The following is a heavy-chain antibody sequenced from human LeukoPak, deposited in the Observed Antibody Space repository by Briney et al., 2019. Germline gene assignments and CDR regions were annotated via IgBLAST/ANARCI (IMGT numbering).Heavy chain of an antibody. V-gene: IGHV3-23*01. CDR1: GFTLSRYA. J-gene: IGHJ5*02. CDR2: ISGSGGDI. CDR3: AKDRFGSGSPNWFGP. Sequence: GGSLRLSCAGSGFTLSRYAMSWIRQVPGKGLEWVSAISGSGGDIFYTDSVKGRFTISRDNSKNTLYLQMNGLRAGDTAVYYCAKDRFGSGSPNWFGPWGQGTLVSVSS. D-gene: IGHD3-10*01.